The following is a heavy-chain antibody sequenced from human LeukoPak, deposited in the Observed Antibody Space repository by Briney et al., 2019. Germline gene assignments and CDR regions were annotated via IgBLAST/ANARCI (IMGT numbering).Heavy chain of an antibody. D-gene: IGHD4-11*01. CDR1: GFAFSSYG. Sequence: GGSLRLSCAAAGFAFSSYGMHWVRQAPGKGLEWVAFIRYDGSNKYYADSVKGRFTISRDNSKNTLYLQMNSLRAEDTAVYYCAPRGWYSNSQTPFDYWGQGTLVTVSS. V-gene: IGHV3-30*02. CDR3: APRGWYSNSQTPFDY. CDR2: IRYDGSNK. J-gene: IGHJ4*02.